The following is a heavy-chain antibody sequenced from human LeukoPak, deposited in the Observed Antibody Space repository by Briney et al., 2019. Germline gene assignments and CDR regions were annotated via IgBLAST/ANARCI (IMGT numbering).Heavy chain of an antibody. D-gene: IGHD3-9*01. CDR1: GFTFSSYS. CDR3: ARGAETIFFVEGESHWFDP. J-gene: IGHJ5*02. Sequence: PGGSLRLSCAASGFTFSSYSMNWVRQAPGKGLEWVSSISSGSSYKYYGDSVKGRFTISRDNAKNSLYLQMNILRAEDTAVYYCARGAETIFFVEGESHWFDPWGQGTLVTVSS. V-gene: IGHV3-21*01. CDR2: ISSGSSYK.